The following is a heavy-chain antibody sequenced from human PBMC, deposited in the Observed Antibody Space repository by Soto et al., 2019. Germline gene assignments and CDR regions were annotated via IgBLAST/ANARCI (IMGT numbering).Heavy chain of an antibody. CDR1: GFTFSSYS. CDR3: ARDPMGQEFAY. V-gene: IGHV3-21*01. CDR2: ISSSSSYI. J-gene: IGHJ4*02. D-gene: IGHD3-10*01. Sequence: EVQLVESGGGLVKPGGSLRLSFAASGFTFSSYSMNWVRQAPGKGLEWVSSISSSSSYIYYADSVKGRFTISRDNAKKSLYLQMNSLRAEDTAVYYCARDPMGQEFAYWGQGTLVTVSS.